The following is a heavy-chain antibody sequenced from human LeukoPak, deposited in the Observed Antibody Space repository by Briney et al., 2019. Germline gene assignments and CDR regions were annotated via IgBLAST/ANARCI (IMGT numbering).Heavy chain of an antibody. Sequence: GGSLRLSCVASGFSFSSYGMHWVRRAPGKGLEWMTFIRFDGSEKYYADSVKGRFTISRDYSKNTLYLQMNSLRAEDTAVYYCARDGPSDVGDSVDVWGKGTTVIISS. CDR1: GFSFSSYG. CDR2: IRFDGSEK. J-gene: IGHJ6*04. V-gene: IGHV3-30*02. CDR3: ARDGPSDVGDSVDV.